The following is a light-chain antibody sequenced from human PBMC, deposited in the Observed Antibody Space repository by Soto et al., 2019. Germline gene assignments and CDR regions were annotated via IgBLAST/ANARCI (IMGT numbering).Light chain of an antibody. V-gene: IGLV8-61*01. Sequence: QTVVTQEPSLSVTPGGPVPPICGWSLGSVFTRYYPSGYQQAPGQAPRTLVYDTDTRSSGVPDRFSGSILGSKAALTITGAQADDECDYYCVLYMGSGIWVFGGGTKLTVL. J-gene: IGLJ3*02. CDR2: DTD. CDR1: LGSVFTRYY. CDR3: VLYMGSGIWV.